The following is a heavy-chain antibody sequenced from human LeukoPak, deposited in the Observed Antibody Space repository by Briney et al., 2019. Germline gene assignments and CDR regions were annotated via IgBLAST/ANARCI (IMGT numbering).Heavy chain of an antibody. CDR3: ARRIVATRCFDY. CDR1: GGSISGSRT. CDR2: IHNDGRT. Sequence: SETLSLTCTVSGGSISGSRTWGWVRQPPGKGPEWIGNIHNDGRTASNPSLKSRVTLSPDTSTNQFSLKVNSVTAADTAVYYCARRIVATRCFDYWGQGTLVTVSS. D-gene: IGHD5-12*01. V-gene: IGHV4-39*07. J-gene: IGHJ4*02.